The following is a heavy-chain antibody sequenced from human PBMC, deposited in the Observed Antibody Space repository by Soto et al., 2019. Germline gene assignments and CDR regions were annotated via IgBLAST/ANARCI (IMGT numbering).Heavy chain of an antibody. D-gene: IGHD2-15*01. CDR3: ERTGGPVSFDY. CDR2: IYNSGAT. CDR1: GGSVNTDTYY. J-gene: IGHJ4*02. Sequence: SETLSLTCTVSGGSVNTDTYYWSWIRQPPGKGLEWIGYIYNSGATNYNRSLKSRVTISLDTSKTQFSLNLSSVTAADTALYYCERTGGPVSFDYWGQGTLVTVSS. V-gene: IGHV4-61*01.